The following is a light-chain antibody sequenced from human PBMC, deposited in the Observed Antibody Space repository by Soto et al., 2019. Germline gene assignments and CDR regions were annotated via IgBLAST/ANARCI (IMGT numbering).Light chain of an antibody. J-gene: IGKJ1*01. V-gene: IGKV3-20*01. CDR3: HQYGSSRT. CDR1: QSVSNNY. Sequence: EIVLTQSPGTLSLSPWERATLSCRASQSVSNNYLAWYQQKPGQAPRLLIYGASSRATGIPDRFSGSGSGTDFTLTISRLEPEDFAVYHCHQYGSSRTFGQGTKVDIK. CDR2: GAS.